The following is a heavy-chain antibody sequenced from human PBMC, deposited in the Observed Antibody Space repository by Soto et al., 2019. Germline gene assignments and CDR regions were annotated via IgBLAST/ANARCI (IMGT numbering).Heavy chain of an antibody. D-gene: IGHD6-13*01. CDR3: ARGYIAAAGTPWFDP. V-gene: IGHV4-31*03. CDR2: IYYSGST. CDR1: GGSISSGGYY. J-gene: IGHJ5*02. Sequence: PSETLSLTCTVSGGSISSGGYYWSWIRQHPGKGLEWIGYIYYSGSTYYNPSLKSRVTISVDTSKNQFSLKLSSVTAADTAVYYCARGYIAAAGTPWFDPWGQGTLVTVSS.